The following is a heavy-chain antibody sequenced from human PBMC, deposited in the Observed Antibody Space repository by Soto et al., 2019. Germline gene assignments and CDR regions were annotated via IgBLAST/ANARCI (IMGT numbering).Heavy chain of an antibody. J-gene: IGHJ4*02. CDR3: ASGAAFYYDTSRY. CDR1: GFNFNIHA. D-gene: IGHD3-22*01. CDR2: MSPGGNSQ. Sequence: VGSLRLSCAAPGFNFNIHALHWIRQAPGEGLEWVAVMSPGGNSQYYADSVKGRFTISRDTSKSTLYLQMTSLRPEDTAVYYCASGAAFYYDTSRYWGQGTLVTVSS. V-gene: IGHV3-30-3*01.